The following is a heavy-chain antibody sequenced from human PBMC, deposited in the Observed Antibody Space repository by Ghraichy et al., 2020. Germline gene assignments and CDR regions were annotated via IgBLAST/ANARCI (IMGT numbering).Heavy chain of an antibody. D-gene: IGHD3-22*01. CDR2: IYYSGST. CDR1: GGSISSSSYY. J-gene: IGHJ6*02. Sequence: SETLSLTCTVSGGSISSSSYYWGWIRQPPGKGLEWIGSIYYSGSTYYNPSLKSRVTISVDTSKNQFSLKLSSVTAADTAVYYCARERRGTMIVVSYGMDVWGQGTTVTVSS. CDR3: ARERRGTMIVVSYGMDV. V-gene: IGHV4-39*02.